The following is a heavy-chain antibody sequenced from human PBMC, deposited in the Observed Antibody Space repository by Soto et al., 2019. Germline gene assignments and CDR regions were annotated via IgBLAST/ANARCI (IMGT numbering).Heavy chain of an antibody. CDR2: IIPISGTA. J-gene: IGHJ6*02. CDR3: ARDQAPYYYGSGSDYYYYGMDV. V-gene: IGHV1-69*01. CDR1: GGTFSSYA. Sequence: QVQLVQSGAEVKKPGSSVKVSCKASGGTFSSYAISWVRQAPGQGLEWMGGIIPISGTANYAQKFQGRVTITADESTSTAYMELSSLRSEDTAVYYCARDQAPYYYGSGSDYYYYGMDVWGQGTTVTVSS. D-gene: IGHD3-10*01.